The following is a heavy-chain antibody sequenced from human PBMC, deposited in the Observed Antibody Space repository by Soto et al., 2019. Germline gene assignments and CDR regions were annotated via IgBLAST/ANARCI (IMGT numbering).Heavy chain of an antibody. Sequence: PSETLSLTCTVSGGSISSGDYYWSWIRQPPGKGLEWIGYIYYSGSTYYNPSLKSRVTISVDTSKNQFSLKLSSVTAADTAVYYCAGSRIAARPCYDYWGQGTLVTVSS. D-gene: IGHD6-6*01. CDR1: GGSISSGDYY. CDR2: IYYSGST. CDR3: AGSRIAARPCYDY. V-gene: IGHV4-30-4*01. J-gene: IGHJ4*02.